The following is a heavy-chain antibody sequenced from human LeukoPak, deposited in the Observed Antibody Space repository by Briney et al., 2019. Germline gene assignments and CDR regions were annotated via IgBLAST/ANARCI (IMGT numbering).Heavy chain of an antibody. V-gene: IGHV4-30-4*01. CDR2: IYYSGST. CDR1: GGSISSGDYY. D-gene: IGHD3-22*01. J-gene: IGHJ4*02. CDR3: ARLGFGYYDSSGYYY. Sequence: SQTLSLTCTVSGGSISSGDYYWSWIRQPPGKGLEWIGYIYYSGSTYYNPSLKSRVTISVDTSKNQLSLKLSSVTAADTAVYYCARLGFGYYDSSGYYYWGQGTLVTVSS.